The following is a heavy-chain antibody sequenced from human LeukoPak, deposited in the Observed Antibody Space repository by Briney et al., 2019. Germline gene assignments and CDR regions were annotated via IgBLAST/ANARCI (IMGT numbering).Heavy chain of an antibody. V-gene: IGHV4-59*01. CDR3: ARDLLPTYY. J-gene: IGHJ4*02. Sequence: SETLSLTCTVSGGSISGYYWNWIRQSPGRGLEWLGFMHYSGSTSYNPSLKSRVTISVDTSKNQFSLKLSSVTAADTAVYYCARDLLPTYYWGQGTLVTVSS. CDR1: GGSISGYY. D-gene: IGHD4-11*01. CDR2: MHYSGST.